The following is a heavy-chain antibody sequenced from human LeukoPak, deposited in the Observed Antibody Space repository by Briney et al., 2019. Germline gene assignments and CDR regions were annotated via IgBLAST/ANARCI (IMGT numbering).Heavy chain of an antibody. CDR3: ARGNPADY. Sequence: GGSLRLSCAASGFTFSSYAMSWVRQAPGKGLEWVSFISSSSTYIYYADSLKGRFTISRDNAKKSLYLQMNSLRVEDTAVYYCARGNPADYWGQGTLVTVSS. CDR1: GFTFSSYA. J-gene: IGHJ4*02. CDR2: ISSSSTYI. V-gene: IGHV3-21*01.